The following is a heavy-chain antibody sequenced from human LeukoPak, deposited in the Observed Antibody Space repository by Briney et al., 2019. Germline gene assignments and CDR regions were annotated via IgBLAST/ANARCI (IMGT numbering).Heavy chain of an antibody. Sequence: GGSLRLSCAASGFTVSSNYVSWVRQAPGKGLEWVANIKPDGSEKYYVDSVKGRFTVSRDNTKNSLYLQMNSLRVEDTALYYCARWWATSASIFIDYWGQGTLVTVSS. CDR1: GFTVSSNY. V-gene: IGHV3-7*01. D-gene: IGHD3-3*02. CDR3: ARWWATSASIFIDY. J-gene: IGHJ4*02. CDR2: IKPDGSEK.